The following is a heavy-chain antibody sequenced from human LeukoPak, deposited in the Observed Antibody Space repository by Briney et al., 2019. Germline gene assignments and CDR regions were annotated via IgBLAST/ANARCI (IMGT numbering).Heavy chain of an antibody. CDR3: AKGGGNEWEPIS. J-gene: IGHJ4*02. CDR2: ISWDGGST. V-gene: IGHV3-43D*03. Sequence: GGSLRLSCAASGFTFDDYAMHWVRQAPGKGLEWVSLISWDGGSTYYADSVKGRFTISRDNSKNSLYLQMNSLRAEDTALYYCAKGGGNEWEPISWGQGTLVTVSS. D-gene: IGHD1-26*01. CDR1: GFTFDDYA.